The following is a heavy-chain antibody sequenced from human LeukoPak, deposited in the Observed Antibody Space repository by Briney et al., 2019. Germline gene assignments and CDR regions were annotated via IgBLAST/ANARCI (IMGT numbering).Heavy chain of an antibody. CDR1: GYTFTSYG. J-gene: IGHJ4*02. CDR2: INPSGGST. CDR3: ARDLFSGDGYNSLYFDY. V-gene: IGHV1-46*01. Sequence: ASVKVSCKASGYTFTSYGISWVRQAPGQGLEWMGIINPSGGSTSYAQKFQGRVTMTRDTSTSTVYMELSSLRSEDTAVYYCARDLFSGDGYNSLYFDYWGQGTLVTVSS. D-gene: IGHD5-24*01.